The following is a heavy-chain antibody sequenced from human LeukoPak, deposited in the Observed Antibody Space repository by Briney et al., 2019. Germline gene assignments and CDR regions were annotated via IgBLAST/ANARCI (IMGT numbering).Heavy chain of an antibody. CDR2: IYYSGST. CDR1: GGSISSYY. J-gene: IGHJ4*02. Sequence: PSETLSLTCTVSGGSISSYYWSWIRQPPGKGLEWFGYIYYSGSTNYNPSLKSRVTISVDTSKNQFSLKLSSVTAADTAVYYCAREFYSSGWYYYFDYWGQGTLVTVSS. D-gene: IGHD6-19*01. V-gene: IGHV4-59*01. CDR3: AREFYSSGWYYYFDY.